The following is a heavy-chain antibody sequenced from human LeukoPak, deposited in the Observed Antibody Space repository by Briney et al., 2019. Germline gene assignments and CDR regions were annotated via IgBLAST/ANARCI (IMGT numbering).Heavy chain of an antibody. D-gene: IGHD3-16*02. CDR1: GFTFSSYS. CDR2: ISSSSSYI. J-gene: IGHJ4*02. CDR3: ARETQSSTYYDYVWGSYRPIDY. V-gene: IGHV3-21*01. Sequence: PWGSLRLSCAASGFTFSSYSMNWVRQAPGKGLEWVSSISSSSSYIYYADSVKGRFTISRDNAKNSLYLQMNSLRAEDTAVYYCARETQSSTYYDYVWGSYRPIDYWGQGTLVTVSS.